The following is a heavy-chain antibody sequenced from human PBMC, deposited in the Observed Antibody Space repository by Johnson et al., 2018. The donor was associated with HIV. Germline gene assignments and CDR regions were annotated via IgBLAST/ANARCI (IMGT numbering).Heavy chain of an antibody. Sequence: QVQLVESGGGVVRPGGSLRLSCAASGFTFSSYAMHWVRQAPGKGLEWVAVISYDGSNKYYADSVKGRFTISRDNSKNTLYLQMNSLRAEDTAVYYCARVTTMIVVVFAFDIWGQGTMVTVSS. CDR3: ARVTTMIVVVFAFDI. D-gene: IGHD3-22*01. V-gene: IGHV3-30-3*01. J-gene: IGHJ3*02. CDR1: GFTFSSYA. CDR2: ISYDGSNK.